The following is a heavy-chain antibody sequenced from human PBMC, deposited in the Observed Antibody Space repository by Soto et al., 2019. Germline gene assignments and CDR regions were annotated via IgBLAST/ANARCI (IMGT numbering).Heavy chain of an antibody. Sequence: ASVKVSCKASGYMFTSYDINWVRQAAGQGLEWLGRMNPNNGKTDYAQKFQGRLTMTRDTSISTVYMELSSLTSGDTAVYYCAKDFGGLYNWFDPWGQGTLVTVSS. D-gene: IGHD3-16*01. CDR3: AKDFGGLYNWFDP. V-gene: IGHV1-8*01. CDR2: MNPNNGKT. CDR1: GYMFTSYD. J-gene: IGHJ5*02.